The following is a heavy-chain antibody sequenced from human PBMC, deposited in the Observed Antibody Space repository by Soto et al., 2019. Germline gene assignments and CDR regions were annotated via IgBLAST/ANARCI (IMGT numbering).Heavy chain of an antibody. Sequence: QVQLVESGGGVVQPGRSLRLSCAASGFTFSSYGMHWVRQAPVKGLEWVAVISYDGSNKYYADSVKGRFTISRDNSKNTLYLQMNSLRAEDTAVYYCAKEGSSSGWDGDGYFDYWGQGTLVTVSS. CDR3: AKEGSSSGWDGDGYFDY. V-gene: IGHV3-30*18. CDR1: GFTFSSYG. D-gene: IGHD6-19*01. CDR2: ISYDGSNK. J-gene: IGHJ4*02.